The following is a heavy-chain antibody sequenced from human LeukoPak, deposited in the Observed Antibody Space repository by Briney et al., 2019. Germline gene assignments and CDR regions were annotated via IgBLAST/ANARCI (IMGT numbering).Heavy chain of an antibody. J-gene: IGHJ4*02. D-gene: IGHD5-24*01. CDR1: GFIFNNYA. V-gene: IGHV3-30*04. CDR3: ARDRRDGYNLLDY. Sequence: GGSLRLSCAASGFIFNNYAMHWVRQAPGKGLEWVALISSDGSKKDYADSVKGRFTISRDNAKNSLYLQMNSLRAEDTAVYYCARDRRDGYNLLDYWGQGTLVTVSS. CDR2: ISSDGSKK.